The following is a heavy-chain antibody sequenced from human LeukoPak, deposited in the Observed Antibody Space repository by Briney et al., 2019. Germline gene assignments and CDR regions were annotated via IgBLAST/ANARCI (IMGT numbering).Heavy chain of an antibody. J-gene: IGHJ6*03. V-gene: IGHV3-23*01. Sequence: GGSLRLSCAASGFTFSSYAMSCVRQAPGKGLEWVSAISGSGGSTYYADSVKGRFTISRDNSKSTLYLQMNSLRAEDTAVYYCANPFSTPRSNYYIDVWGKGTTVTVSS. CDR1: GFTFSSYA. CDR2: ISGSGGST. CDR3: ANPFSTPRSNYYIDV. D-gene: IGHD2-2*01.